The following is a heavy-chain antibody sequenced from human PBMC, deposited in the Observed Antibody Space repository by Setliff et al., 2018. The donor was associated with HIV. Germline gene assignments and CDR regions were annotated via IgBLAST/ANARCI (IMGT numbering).Heavy chain of an antibody. J-gene: IGHJ6*03. D-gene: IGHD5-12*01. Sequence: GGSLRLSCTASGFTLTSFGMHWVRQAPGKGLEWLSYISRGGHTIYYADSVKGRFTISRDNANNSLFLQMNSLRADETAVYYCARTSVDASMPFYYYYYMDVWGKGTTVTVSS. CDR1: GFTLTSFG. V-gene: IGHV3-48*04. CDR2: ISRGGHTI. CDR3: ARTSVDASMPFYYYYYMDV.